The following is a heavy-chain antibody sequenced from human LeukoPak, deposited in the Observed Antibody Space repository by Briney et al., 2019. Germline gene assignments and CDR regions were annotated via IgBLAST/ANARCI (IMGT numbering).Heavy chain of an antibody. CDR3: ARAFSSSSFYFNY. D-gene: IGHD6-6*01. J-gene: IGHJ4*02. CDR1: GDSISTYY. CDR2: IYHSGST. Sequence: SETLSLTCTVSGDSISTYYWNWIRQPPGKGLEWIGYIYHSGSTNYNPSLKSRVTISVDTSKNQFSLKLSSATAADTAVYYCARAFSSSSFYFNYWGQGTLVTVSS. V-gene: IGHV4-59*01.